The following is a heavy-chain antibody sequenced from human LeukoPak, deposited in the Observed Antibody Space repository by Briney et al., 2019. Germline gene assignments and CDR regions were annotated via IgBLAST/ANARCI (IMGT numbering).Heavy chain of an antibody. Sequence: GGPLSLSCAASGFPLSSYEMNWLRPAPGKGLEGVSYISSSDSTIQHADSVKGRFIISRDNAKNSLYLQMNSLRAEDTAVYYCARDKDMVRGIWNYYFGMDVWGQGTTVTVSS. J-gene: IGHJ6*02. CDR1: GFPLSSYE. CDR2: ISSSDSTI. CDR3: ARDKDMVRGIWNYYFGMDV. V-gene: IGHV3-48*03. D-gene: IGHD3-10*01.